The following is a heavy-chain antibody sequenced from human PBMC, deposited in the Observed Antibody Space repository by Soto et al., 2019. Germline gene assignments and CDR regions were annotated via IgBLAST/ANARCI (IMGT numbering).Heavy chain of an antibody. Sequence: QVQLVQSGAEVKKPGSSVKVSCKASGGTFSNYAISWVRQAPGQGLEWMGRIIPIFGTTNYAQKFQGRVTIIADESTTTAYLELSSLRSEETAVYYCATKVPVAGTYEGAFASWGQGTMVTASS. D-gene: IGHD6-19*01. CDR2: IIPIFGTT. V-gene: IGHV1-69*12. CDR3: ATKVPVAGTYEGAFAS. J-gene: IGHJ3*02. CDR1: GGTFSNYA.